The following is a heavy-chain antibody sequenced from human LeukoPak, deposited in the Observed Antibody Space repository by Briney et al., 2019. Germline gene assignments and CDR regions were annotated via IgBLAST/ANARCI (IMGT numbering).Heavy chain of an antibody. D-gene: IGHD3-22*01. CDR3: ARGGGVISRGYSKYYFDS. Sequence: PGRSLRLSCAASGFTLSSYGVHWVRQAPGKGLEWVAVIWYDGGNKYYADSVKGRFTISRDNSENTLSLQMNRLRAEDTAVYYCARGGGVISRGYSKYYFDSWGQGTLVTVSS. V-gene: IGHV3-33*01. CDR1: GFTLSSYG. CDR2: IWYDGGNK. J-gene: IGHJ4*02.